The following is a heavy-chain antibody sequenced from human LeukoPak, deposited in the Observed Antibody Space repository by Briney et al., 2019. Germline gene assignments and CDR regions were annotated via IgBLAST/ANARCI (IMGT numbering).Heavy chain of an antibody. J-gene: IGHJ4*02. CDR3: AGSQTGDGYNPPFDY. CDR2: INPNSGGT. D-gene: IGHD5-24*01. CDR1: GYTCTGYY. V-gene: IGHV1-2*02. Sequence: ASLKVSCKASGYTCTGYYMHWVRQAPGQGLEWMGWINPNSGGTNYAQKFQGRVTMTRDTSISTAYMELSSLRSDDTAVFYCAGSQTGDGYNPPFDYWGQGTLVTVST.